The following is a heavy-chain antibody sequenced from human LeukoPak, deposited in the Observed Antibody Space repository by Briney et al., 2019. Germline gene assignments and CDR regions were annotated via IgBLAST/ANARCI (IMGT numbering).Heavy chain of an antibody. CDR3: ARDENYNKDY. CDR1: GYTFTTYS. D-gene: IGHD3-22*01. Sequence: GASVKVSCKASGYTFTTYSITWVRQAPGQGLEWMGRITTYNDITHYAQKFQGRVTMTTDTSTSTAYMELRSLRSDDTAVYYCARDENYNKDYWGQGTLVTVSS. J-gene: IGHJ4*02. CDR2: ITTYNDIT. V-gene: IGHV1-18*01.